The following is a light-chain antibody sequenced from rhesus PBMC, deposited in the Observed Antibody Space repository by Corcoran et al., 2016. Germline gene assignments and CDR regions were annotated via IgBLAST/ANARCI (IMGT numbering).Light chain of an antibody. CDR3: GQGTHWPPT. CDR2: KVS. Sequence: DVVMTQSPLSLPITPGQPASISCRSSQSLVHSTGNTYLSWYQQKPGQPPRLLLFKVSNRDFGVPDRFSGGGAGTDFTLKISRVEAEDVGVYYCGQGTHWPPTFGQGTKVEIK. V-gene: IGKV2-64*01. J-gene: IGKJ1*01. CDR1: QSLVHSTGNTY.